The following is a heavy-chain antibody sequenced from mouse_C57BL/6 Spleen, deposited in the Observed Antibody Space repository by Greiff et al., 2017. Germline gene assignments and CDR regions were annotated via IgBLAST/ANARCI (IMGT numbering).Heavy chain of an antibody. J-gene: IGHJ2*01. CDR3: VREGNYGYVYFDY. CDR2: IDPEDGET. Sequence: EVQLQQSGAELVKPGASVKLSCTASGFNIKDYYMHWVKQRTEQGLEWIGRIDPEDGETKYAPKFPGKATITADTSSNTAYLQLSSLTSEDTAVYYCVREGNYGYVYFDYWGQGTTLTVSS. V-gene: IGHV14-2*01. CDR1: GFNIKDYY. D-gene: IGHD2-2*01.